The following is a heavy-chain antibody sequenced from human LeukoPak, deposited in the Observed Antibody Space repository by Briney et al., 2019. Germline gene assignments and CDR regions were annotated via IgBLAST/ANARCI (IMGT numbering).Heavy chain of an antibody. CDR2: IYYSGST. J-gene: IGHJ4*02. Sequence: SETLSLTCTVSGGSISSYYWSWIRQPPGEGLEWIGYIYYSGSTNYNPSLKSRVTISVDTSKNQFSLKLSSVTAADTAVYYCARYSYGSGIDYWDQGTLVTVSS. D-gene: IGHD5-18*01. CDR1: GGSISSYY. CDR3: ARYSYGSGIDY. V-gene: IGHV4-59*01.